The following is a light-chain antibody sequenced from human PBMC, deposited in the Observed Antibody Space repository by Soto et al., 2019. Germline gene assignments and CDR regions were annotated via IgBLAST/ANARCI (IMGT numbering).Light chain of an antibody. V-gene: IGLV1-40*01. CDR3: QSYDSSLSGFYV. J-gene: IGLJ1*01. CDR2: GNS. CDR1: SSNIGAGYD. Sequence: QPVLTQPPSVSGAPGQRVTISCTGSSSNIGAGYDVHWYQQLPGTATKLLIYGNSNRPSGVPDRFSGSKSGTSASLAITGLQAEDEADYYCQSYDSSLSGFYVFGTGTKVTVL.